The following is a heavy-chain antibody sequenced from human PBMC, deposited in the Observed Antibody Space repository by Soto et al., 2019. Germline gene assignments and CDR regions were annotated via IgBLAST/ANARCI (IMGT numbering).Heavy chain of an antibody. V-gene: IGHV1-69*06. CDR3: TQYSSSPPGWFDP. J-gene: IGHJ5*02. D-gene: IGHD6-6*01. Sequence: QVQLVQSGAEVKKPGSSVKVSCKASGGTFSSYAISWVRQAPGQGPEWMGGIIPIFGTANYAQKFQGRVTITADKSTSTAYMELSSLRSEDTAVYYCTQYSSSPPGWFDPWGQGTLVTVSS. CDR2: IIPIFGTA. CDR1: GGTFSSYA.